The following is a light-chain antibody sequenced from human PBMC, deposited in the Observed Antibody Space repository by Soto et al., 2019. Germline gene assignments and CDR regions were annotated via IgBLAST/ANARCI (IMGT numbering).Light chain of an antibody. Sequence: QSALTQPASVSGSPGQSITISCTGASSDVGRYNLVSWYQQHPGNAPKLLIYEVNKRPSGVSNRFSGSKSGNTASLTISGLEAEDEAVYYCCSYAGIYVFGSGTKLTVL. CDR3: CSYAGIYV. CDR2: EVN. J-gene: IGLJ1*01. V-gene: IGLV2-23*02. CDR1: SSDVGRYNL.